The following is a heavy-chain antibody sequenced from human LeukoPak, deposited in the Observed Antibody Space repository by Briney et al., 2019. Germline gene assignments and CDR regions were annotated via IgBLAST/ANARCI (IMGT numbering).Heavy chain of an antibody. D-gene: IGHD4-17*01. V-gene: IGHV3-74*01. CDR3: AGEGYGDYDGDY. CDR2: INNDGSAT. CDR1: GFTLSSYW. Sequence: PGGSLRLSCAASGFTLSSYWMLWVRQVPGKGLVWVSRINNDGSATSYADSVMGRFTISRDNAKKSLYLQMNSLRAEDTAVYYCAGEGYGDYDGDYWGQGTLVTVSS. J-gene: IGHJ4*02.